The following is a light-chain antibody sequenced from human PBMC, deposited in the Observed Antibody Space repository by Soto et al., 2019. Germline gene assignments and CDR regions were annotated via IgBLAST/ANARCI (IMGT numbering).Light chain of an antibody. V-gene: IGKV1-5*01. CDR1: QNISVW. CDR2: DAT. J-gene: IGKJ2*01. CDR3: QQYDSSSPT. Sequence: DIQMTQSPSTLSASVGDGVTITCRASQNISVWLAWYQQRSGKAPKFLIYDATNLETGVSSRFSGSGSGTEFTLTIRSLQPDDFANYYCQQYDSSSPTFGQGTKLEIK.